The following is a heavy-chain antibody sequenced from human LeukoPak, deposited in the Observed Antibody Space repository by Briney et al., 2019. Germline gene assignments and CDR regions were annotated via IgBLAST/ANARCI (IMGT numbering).Heavy chain of an antibody. D-gene: IGHD3-3*01. V-gene: IGHV4-34*01. CDR1: GGSFNAYY. J-gene: IGHJ4*02. CDR3: ARGYYDFWSGPLYYFDY. CDR2: ISHSGIT. Sequence: SETLSLTCGVYGGSFNAYYWSWIRQPPGKGLEWIGEISHSGITNYNPSLKSRVTISVDTSNKQFSLKLNSVTAADTAVYYCARGYYDFWSGPLYYFDYWGQGTLVTVSS.